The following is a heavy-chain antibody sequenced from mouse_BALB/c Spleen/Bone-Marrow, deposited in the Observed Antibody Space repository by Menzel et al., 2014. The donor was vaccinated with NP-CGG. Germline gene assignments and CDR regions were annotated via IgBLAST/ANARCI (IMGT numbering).Heavy chain of an antibody. CDR2: ISSGSSTI. V-gene: IGHV5-17*02. J-gene: IGHJ2*01. CDR1: GFTFGSFG. CDR3: ARSGSSSGYFDY. Sequence: EVMLVESGGGLVQPGGSRKLSCAASGFTFGSFGMHWVRQAPEKGLEWVAYISSGSSTIYYADTVMGRFTISRDNPKNTLFLQMTSLRFEDTAMYYCARSGSSSGYFDYWGQGTTLTVSS. D-gene: IGHD1-1*01.